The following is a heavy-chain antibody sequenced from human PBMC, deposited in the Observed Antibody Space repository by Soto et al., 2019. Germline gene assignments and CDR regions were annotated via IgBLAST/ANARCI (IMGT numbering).Heavy chain of an antibody. V-gene: IGHV1-8*02. J-gene: IGHJ4*02. D-gene: IGHD4-17*01. CDR1: GYIFTSYY. CDR2: INPFSGNT. Sequence: ASVKVSCKASGYIFTSYYIHWVRQAPGQGLEWMGWINPFSGNTVYAQKFQGRVTMTRNTSISTAYMELSSLRSEDTAVYYCARTLYGDNVDYWGQGTLVTVSS. CDR3: ARTLYGDNVDY.